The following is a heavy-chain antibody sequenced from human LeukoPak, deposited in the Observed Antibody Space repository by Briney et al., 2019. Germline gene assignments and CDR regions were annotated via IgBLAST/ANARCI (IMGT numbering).Heavy chain of an antibody. CDR3: ARDSGYGLAFDY. J-gene: IGHJ4*02. V-gene: IGHV3-21*01. CDR1: GFTFSSYS. CDR2: ISSSSSYI. D-gene: IGHD5-12*01. Sequence: PGGSLRLSCAASGFTFSSYSMNWVRQAPGKGLEWVSSISSSSSYIYYADSVKGRFTISRDNAKNSLYLQMNSLRAEGTAVYYCARDSGYGLAFDYWGQGTLVTVSS.